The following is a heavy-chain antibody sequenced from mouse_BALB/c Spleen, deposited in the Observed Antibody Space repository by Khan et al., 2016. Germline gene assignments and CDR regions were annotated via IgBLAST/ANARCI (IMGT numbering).Heavy chain of an antibody. CDR3: AKEGGYYGLY. J-gene: IGHJ2*01. D-gene: IGHD1-1*01. V-gene: IGHV1-20*01. Sequence: VQLKESGPVLVKPGTSVKISCKASGYSFTGYYIHWVKQSHGKSLEWIGRVNPHSGGSSYNQNFRDKAILTVDNSSSTAYMDLRSLTSEDSAVYYCAKEGGYYGLYWGQGTTLTVSS. CDR1: GYSFTGYY. CDR2: VNPHSGGS.